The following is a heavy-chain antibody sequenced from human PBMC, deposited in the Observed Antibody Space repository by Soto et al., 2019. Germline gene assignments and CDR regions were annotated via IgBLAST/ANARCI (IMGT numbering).Heavy chain of an antibody. V-gene: IGHV4-31*01. J-gene: IGHJ5*02. D-gene: IGHD3-16*02. CDR1: GGSISSGGYY. CDR2: IYYSGST. CDR3: ARAASNYVWGSYPWFDP. Sequence: KSSETLSLTCTVSGGSISSGGYYWSWIRQHPGKGLEWIGYIYYSGSTYYNPSLKSLVTISVDTSKNQFSLKLSSVTAADTAVYYCARAASNYVWGSYPWFDPWGQGTLVTVSS.